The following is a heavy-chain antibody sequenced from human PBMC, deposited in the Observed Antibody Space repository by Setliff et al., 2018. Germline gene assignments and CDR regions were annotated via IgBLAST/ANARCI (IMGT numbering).Heavy chain of an antibody. V-gene: IGHV4-34*01. Sequence: KASETLSLTCAVYGGSFSGYYWNWIRQAPGKGLEWIGEINHRGTTSYTPSLKGRVTISVDTSKNLFSLKLSSVTAADTAVYFCARGPRFDYESPTYRRRFDPWGQGTAVTVSS. D-gene: IGHD3-22*01. CDR3: ARGPRFDYESPTYRRRFDP. J-gene: IGHJ5*02. CDR1: GGSFSGYY. CDR2: INHRGTT.